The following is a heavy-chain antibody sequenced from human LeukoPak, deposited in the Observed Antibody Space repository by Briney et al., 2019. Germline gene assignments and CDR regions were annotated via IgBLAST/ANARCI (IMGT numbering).Heavy chain of an antibody. J-gene: IGHJ4*02. V-gene: IGHV1-69*13. CDR1: GGTFSSYA. D-gene: IGHD3-16*02. Sequence: SVKVSCKASGGTFSSYAISWVRQAPGQGLEWMGGIIPIFGTANYAQKFQGRVTITADESTSTAYMELSSLRSEDTAVYYCARGDDYVWGSYLDWGQGALVTVSS. CDR2: IIPIFGTA. CDR3: ARGDDYVWGSYLD.